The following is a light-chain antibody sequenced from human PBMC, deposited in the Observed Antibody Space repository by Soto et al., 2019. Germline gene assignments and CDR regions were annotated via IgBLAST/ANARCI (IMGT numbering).Light chain of an antibody. Sequence: EIVLTQSPGTLSLSPGERATLSCRASQSVSSSYLAWYQQKPGQAPRLLIYGASSRATGIPDRFSGSGSGTDFTHTISRLEPEDFAVYYCQQYGSSQTFGQGTKLEIK. CDR1: QSVSSSY. J-gene: IGKJ2*01. CDR3: QQYGSSQT. V-gene: IGKV3-20*01. CDR2: GAS.